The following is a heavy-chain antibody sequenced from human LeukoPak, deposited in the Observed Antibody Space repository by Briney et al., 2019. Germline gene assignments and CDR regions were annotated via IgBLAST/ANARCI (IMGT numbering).Heavy chain of an antibody. CDR3: ARDRTVAGFHLEAY. Sequence: ASVKVSCKASGYTLTSYYLHWVRQAPGQGLEWMAIINPSGGSTSHAQKFQGRVTMTRDTSASTVYMELSGLRSEDTAVYFCARDRTVAGFHLEAYWGQGTLVTVSS. D-gene: IGHD6-19*01. CDR2: INPSGGST. CDR1: GYTLTSYY. J-gene: IGHJ4*02. V-gene: IGHV1-46*01.